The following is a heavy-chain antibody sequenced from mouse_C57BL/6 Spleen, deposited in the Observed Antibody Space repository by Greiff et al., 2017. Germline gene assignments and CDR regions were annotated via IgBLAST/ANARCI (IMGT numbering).Heavy chain of an antibody. CDR3: ARDGDLGRGFAY. D-gene: IGHD4-1*01. J-gene: IGHJ3*01. Sequence: EVQLQESGGGLVKPGGSLKLSCAASGFTFSSYAMSWVRQTPEKRLEWVATISDGGSYTYYPDNVKGRFTISRDNAKNNLYLQMSHLKSEDTAMYYCARDGDLGRGFAYWGQGTLVTVSA. CDR2: ISDGGSYT. CDR1: GFTFSSYA. V-gene: IGHV5-4*01.